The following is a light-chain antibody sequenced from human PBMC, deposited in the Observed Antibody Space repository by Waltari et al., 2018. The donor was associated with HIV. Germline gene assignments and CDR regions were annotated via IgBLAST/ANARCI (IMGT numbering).Light chain of an antibody. Sequence: HSALTQPASISGSPGQSVTISCTGINRDLHVYDSVSWYQQLPTTAPQLLIFGVSFRPSGISHRFSGSKSGNTASLTISGLQTDDEGDYYCTSYTVRRALIFGGGTKLTVL. CDR1: NRDLHVYDS. CDR2: GVS. J-gene: IGLJ2*01. V-gene: IGLV2-14*03. CDR3: TSYTVRRALI.